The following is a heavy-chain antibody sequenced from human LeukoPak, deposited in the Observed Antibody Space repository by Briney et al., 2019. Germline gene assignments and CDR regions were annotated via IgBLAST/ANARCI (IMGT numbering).Heavy chain of an antibody. Sequence: PSETLSLTCAVYGGSFSGYYWSWIRQPPGKGLEWIGEINHSGSTNYNPSLKSRVTISVDTSKNQFSLKLSSVTAADTAVYYCARGRSEYSSSSPPARRFDYWGQGTLVTVSS. CDR2: INHSGST. J-gene: IGHJ4*02. V-gene: IGHV4-34*01. CDR3: ARGRSEYSSSSPPARRFDY. CDR1: GGSFSGYY. D-gene: IGHD6-6*01.